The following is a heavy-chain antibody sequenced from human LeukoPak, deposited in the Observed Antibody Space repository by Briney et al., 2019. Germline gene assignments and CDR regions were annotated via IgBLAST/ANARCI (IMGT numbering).Heavy chain of an antibody. CDR1: GFTFSSYS. V-gene: IGHV3-21*01. D-gene: IGHD3-10*01. J-gene: IGHJ3*01. Sequence: PGGSLRLSCAASGFTFSSYSMNWVRQAPGKGLEWVSSISSSSSYIYYADSVKGRFTISRDNAKNSLYLQMNSLRAEDTAVYYCARGRGIRGGVDGFDAWGQGTMVTVSS. CDR2: ISSSSSYI. CDR3: ARGRGIRGGVDGFDA.